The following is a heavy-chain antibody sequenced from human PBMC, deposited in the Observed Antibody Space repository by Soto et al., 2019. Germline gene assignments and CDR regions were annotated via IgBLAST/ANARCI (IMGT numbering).Heavy chain of an antibody. D-gene: IGHD3-10*01. V-gene: IGHV3-48*02. J-gene: IGHJ6*02. CDR3: ARDHRPVSVVRGAHSYYYYGMDV. CDR2: ISSGSGTI. CDR1: GFTFSSYA. Sequence: PGGSLRLSCAASGFTFSSYAMNWVRQAPGKGLEWVSYISSGSGTIYYADSVKGRFTVSRDNAKNSLYLQMNSLRDEDTAVYFCARDHRPVSVVRGAHSYYYYGMDVWGQGTTVTVSS.